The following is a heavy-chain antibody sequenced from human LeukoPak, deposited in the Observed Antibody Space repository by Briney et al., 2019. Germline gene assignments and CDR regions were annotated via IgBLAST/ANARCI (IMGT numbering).Heavy chain of an antibody. D-gene: IGHD2-2*01. CDR2: IKSKTDGGTT. Sequence: GGSLRLSCAASGFTFSNAWMSWVRQAPGKGLEWVGRIKSKTDGGTTDYAAPVKGRFTISRDDSKNTLYLQMNSLTTEDTAVYYCVRAGSAWRPATAHWFDPWGQGTLVTVSS. CDR3: VRAGSAWRPATAHWFDP. CDR1: GFTFSNAW. J-gene: IGHJ5*02. V-gene: IGHV3-15*01.